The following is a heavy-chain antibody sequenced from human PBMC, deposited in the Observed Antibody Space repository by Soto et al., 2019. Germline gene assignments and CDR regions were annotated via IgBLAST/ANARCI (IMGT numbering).Heavy chain of an antibody. CDR3: ATDIPHQKGIAAAGTLVAPGDY. CDR2: FDPEDGET. J-gene: IGHJ4*02. Sequence: ASVKVSCKVSGYTLTELSMHWVRQAPGKGLEWMGGFDPEDGETIYAQKFQGRVTMTEDTSTDTAYMELSSLRSEDTAVYYCATDIPHQKGIAAAGTLVAPGDYWGQGTLVTVSS. CDR1: GYTLTELS. D-gene: IGHD6-13*01. V-gene: IGHV1-24*01.